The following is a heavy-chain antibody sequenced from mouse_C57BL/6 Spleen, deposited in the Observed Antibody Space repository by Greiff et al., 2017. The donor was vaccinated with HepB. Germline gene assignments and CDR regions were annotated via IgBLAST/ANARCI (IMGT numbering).Heavy chain of an antibody. Sequence: QVQLQQPGAELVRPGSSVKLSCKASGYTFTSYWMDWVKQRPGQGLEWIGNIYPSDSGTHYNQKFKDKATLTVDKSSSTAYMQLSSLTSEDSAVYYCARGWGGYFDYWGQGTTLTVSS. J-gene: IGHJ2*01. CDR1: GYTFTSYW. D-gene: IGHD1-1*02. CDR2: IYPSDSGT. V-gene: IGHV1-61*01. CDR3: ARGWGGYFDY.